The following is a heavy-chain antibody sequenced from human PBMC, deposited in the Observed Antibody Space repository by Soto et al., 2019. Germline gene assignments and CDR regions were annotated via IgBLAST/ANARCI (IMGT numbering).Heavy chain of an antibody. J-gene: IGHJ4*02. CDR2: IIPIFDTP. CDR3: ARSIGSGGVVGGFDY. Sequence: QVQLVQSGAEVKKPGSAVKISCKASGDTFNKYAMNWVRQAPGQGLEWMGGIIPIFDTPSYAQKFQGILTITLDDSATTASMDLGSLRSEDTAVYYCARSIGSGGVVGGFDYWGQGTQVTVSS. CDR1: GDTFNKYA. D-gene: IGHD3-16*02. V-gene: IGHV1-69*01.